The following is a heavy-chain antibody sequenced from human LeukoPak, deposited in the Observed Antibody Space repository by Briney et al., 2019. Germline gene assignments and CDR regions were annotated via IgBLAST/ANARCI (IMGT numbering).Heavy chain of an antibody. CDR1: GGSMKSYY. CDR3: ARDRSEWSAEDNWFDH. V-gene: IGHV4-59*01. D-gene: IGHD3-3*01. J-gene: IGHJ5*02. Sequence: PSETLSLTCIVSGGSMKSYYWNWIRQTPGKGLERIGYIYHTGSIKYNPSLESRVSISMDTSKNQISLTLKSLTAADTAVYYCARDRSEWSAEDNWFDHWGRGTLVTVSS. CDR2: IYHTGSI.